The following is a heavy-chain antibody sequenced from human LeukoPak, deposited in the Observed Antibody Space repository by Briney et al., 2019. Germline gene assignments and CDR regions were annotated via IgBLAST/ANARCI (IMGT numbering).Heavy chain of an antibody. CDR2: MSYDGSNK. CDR1: GFTFSSYA. D-gene: IGHD2-15*01. V-gene: IGHV3-30*14. J-gene: IGHJ4*02. Sequence: GGSLRLSCAASGFTFSSYAMHWVRQAPGKGLEWVAVMSYDGSNKYYADSVKGRFTISRDNSKNTVYLQMNSLRAEDTAVYYCTRDLNSGGSCWGQGTLVTVSS. CDR3: TRDLNSGGSC.